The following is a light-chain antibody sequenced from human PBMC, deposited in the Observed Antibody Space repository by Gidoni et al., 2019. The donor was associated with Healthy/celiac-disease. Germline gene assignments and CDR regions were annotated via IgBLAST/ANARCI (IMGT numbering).Light chain of an antibody. V-gene: IGKV3-11*01. Sequence: DIVLTQSPATLSLSPGERATLSCRASQSVSSYLAWYQQKPGQAPRLLIYDASNRATGIPARFSGSESGTDFTLTISSLEPEDFAVYYCQQRSNWPRTFXQXTKLEIK. CDR2: DAS. CDR3: QQRSNWPRT. CDR1: QSVSSY. J-gene: IGKJ2*01.